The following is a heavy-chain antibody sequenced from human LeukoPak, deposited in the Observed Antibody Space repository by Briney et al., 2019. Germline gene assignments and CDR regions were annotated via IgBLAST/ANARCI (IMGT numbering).Heavy chain of an antibody. V-gene: IGHV3-23*01. CDR2: IDYTGGST. J-gene: IGHJ3*02. CDR3: ANMGATNWHYAFPM. CDR1: GFSFSTYA. Sequence: GGSLRLSCAASGFSFSTYAMSWVRQAPGKGLEWVSFIDYTGGSTFYSDSVKGRLTISRDNSKNTLYLLVNSLTAEDTAIYYCANMGATNWHYAFPMWGQGTMVTVSS. D-gene: IGHD1-26*01.